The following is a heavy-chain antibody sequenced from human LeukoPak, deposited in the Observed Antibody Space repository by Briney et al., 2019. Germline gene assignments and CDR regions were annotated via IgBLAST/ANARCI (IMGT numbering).Heavy chain of an antibody. D-gene: IGHD1-26*01. CDR3: ARDHSGSHYYFDY. CDR1: GGSISSHY. J-gene: IGHJ4*02. Sequence: SETLSLTCTVSGGSISSHYGSWIRQPPGKGLEWIGYIYYSGSTNYNPSLKSRVTISVDTSKNQFSLKLSSVTAADTAVYYCARDHSGSHYYFDYWGQGTLVTVSS. CDR2: IYYSGST. V-gene: IGHV4-59*11.